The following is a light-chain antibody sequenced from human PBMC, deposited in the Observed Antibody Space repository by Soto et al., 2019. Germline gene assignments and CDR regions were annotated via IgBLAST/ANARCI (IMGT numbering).Light chain of an antibody. Sequence: EIVLTQSPATLYLSPGERATLSCRASQSVSSYLAWYQQKPGQAPRLLIYGASNRATGIPARFSGSGSGTDFTLTISSLEPEDFAIYYCQQRSNWVFTFGPGTKGDIK. CDR3: QQRSNWVFT. J-gene: IGKJ3*01. CDR2: GAS. V-gene: IGKV3-11*01. CDR1: QSVSSY.